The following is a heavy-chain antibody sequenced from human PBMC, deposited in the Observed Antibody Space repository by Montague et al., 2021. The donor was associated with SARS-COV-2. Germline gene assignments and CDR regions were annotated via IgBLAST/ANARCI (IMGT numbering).Heavy chain of an antibody. V-gene: IGHV4-61*08. CDR2: INYSGST. CDR1: GGSVNSGGYY. CDR3: ASSGGYYYYYQGVDV. Sequence: SETLSLTCTVSGGSVNSGGYYWSWIRRPPGKGLEWIGYINYSGSTSYNPSLKSRVTISVDMSKNQFSLKLNSVTAADTAVYYCASSGGYYYYYQGVDVWGQGTTVTVSS. J-gene: IGHJ6*02. D-gene: IGHD3-10*01.